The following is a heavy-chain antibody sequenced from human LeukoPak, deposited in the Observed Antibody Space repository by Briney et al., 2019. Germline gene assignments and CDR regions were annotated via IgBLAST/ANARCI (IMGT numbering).Heavy chain of an antibody. Sequence: SETLSLTCTVSGDSITGSTYYWGWIRQPPGKGLEWIGSMYYSGSTYYNPSLKSRVTMSADTSKNQVSLHLRSVTAADTAVYYCARQYYVSTGYYYFDYWGQGTLVTVSS. CDR1: GDSITGSTYY. D-gene: IGHD3-22*01. J-gene: IGHJ4*02. CDR2: MYYSGST. CDR3: ARQYYVSTGYYYFDY. V-gene: IGHV4-39*01.